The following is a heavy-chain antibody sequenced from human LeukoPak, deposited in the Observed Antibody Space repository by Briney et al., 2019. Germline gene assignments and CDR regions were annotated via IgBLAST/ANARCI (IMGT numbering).Heavy chain of an antibody. V-gene: IGHV4-34*01. CDR2: INHSGST. J-gene: IGHJ6*03. CDR3: ARVLFAGSPRRVGYYYYYMDV. D-gene: IGHD2-21*01. Sequence: PSETLSLTCAVYGGSFSGYYWSWIRQPPGHGLEWIGEINHSGSTNYNPSLKSRVTISVDTSKNQFSLTLSSVTAADTAVYYCARVLFAGSPRRVGYYYYYMDVWGKGTTVTVSS. CDR1: GGSFSGYY.